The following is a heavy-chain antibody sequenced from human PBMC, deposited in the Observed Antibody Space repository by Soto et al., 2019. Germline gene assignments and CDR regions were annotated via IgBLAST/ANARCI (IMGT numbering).Heavy chain of an antibody. J-gene: IGHJ6*02. Sequence: SETLSLTCTVSGGSISGYYWSWIRQPPGKGLQWIGYIYYTGSTNYNPSLKTRVTISLDTSENQFSLKLNSVTAADTAVYYCARDRGGYTRGWDYYYGMDVWGQGTKVTVSS. CDR2: IYYTGST. D-gene: IGHD6-25*01. CDR3: ARDRGGYTRGWDYYYGMDV. CDR1: GGSISGYY. V-gene: IGHV4-59*01.